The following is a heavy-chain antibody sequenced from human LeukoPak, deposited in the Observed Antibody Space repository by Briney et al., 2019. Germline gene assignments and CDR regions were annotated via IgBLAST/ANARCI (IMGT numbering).Heavy chain of an antibody. Sequence: SETLSLTCAVSGGSISSSNWWSWVRQPPGKGLEWIGEIYHSGSTNYNPSLKSRVTMSVDTSKNQFSLKLSSVTAADTAVYYCARSHHTRYCSSTSCISAYAFDIWGQGTMVTVSS. J-gene: IGHJ3*02. CDR3: ARSHHTRYCSSTSCISAYAFDI. V-gene: IGHV4-4*02. CDR1: GGSISSSNW. CDR2: IYHSGST. D-gene: IGHD2-2*01.